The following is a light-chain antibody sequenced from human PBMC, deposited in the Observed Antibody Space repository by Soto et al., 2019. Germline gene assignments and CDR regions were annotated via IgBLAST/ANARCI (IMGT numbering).Light chain of an antibody. CDR2: AAS. CDR1: RMISTF. Sequence: DIQMTQSPSSLSASVGDRVTITCRASRMISTFLNWYQQKPGKAPSLLIYAASNLQSGVPSRFSGTGSGTDFTLTISSLQPDDCATYYCQHYNSYSEAFGQGTKVDI. V-gene: IGKV1-39*01. J-gene: IGKJ1*01. CDR3: QHYNSYSEA.